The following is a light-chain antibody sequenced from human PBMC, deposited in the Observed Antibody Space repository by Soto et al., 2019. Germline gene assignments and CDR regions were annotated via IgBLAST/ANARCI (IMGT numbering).Light chain of an antibody. CDR2: DVN. CDR1: SSDVANYKY. CDR3: CSSAGTSTRV. J-gene: IGLJ1*01. V-gene: IGLV2-11*01. Sequence: QSVLTHPPSASRSPGQSVTISCTRTSSDVANYKYVSWYQQHTGKAPKLMIYDVNKRPSGVPYRFSGSKSGNAASLPISGLRAEEEADYYCCSSAGTSTRVFGTGTKVTVL.